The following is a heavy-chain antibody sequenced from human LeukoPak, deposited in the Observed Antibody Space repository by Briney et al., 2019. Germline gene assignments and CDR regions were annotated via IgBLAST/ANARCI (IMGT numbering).Heavy chain of an antibody. CDR1: GYTFTGYY. CDR3: ASHVVGATSFDY. D-gene: IGHD1-26*01. CDR2: INPNSGGT. Sequence: ASVEVSCKASGYTFTGYYIHWVRQAPGQGLEWMGWINPNSGGTNYAQKFQGRVTMTRDTSISTAYMELSRLRSDDTAVYYCASHVVGATSFDYWGQGTLVTVSS. V-gene: IGHV1-2*02. J-gene: IGHJ4*02.